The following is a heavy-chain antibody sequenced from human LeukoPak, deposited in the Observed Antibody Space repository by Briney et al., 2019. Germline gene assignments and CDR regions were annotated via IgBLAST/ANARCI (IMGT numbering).Heavy chain of an antibody. CDR2: ISYSGST. CDR3: ARSTVTVLYYYFDY. D-gene: IGHD4-17*01. J-gene: IGHJ4*02. V-gene: IGHV4-59*01. CDR1: GGSLSPYY. Sequence: PSETLSLTCTVSGGSLSPYYWSWIRQSPGKGLEWIGYISYSGSTNYNPSLKSRVTISVDTSKNQFSLKLSSVTAADTAVYYCARSTVTVLYYYFDYWGQGTLVTVSS.